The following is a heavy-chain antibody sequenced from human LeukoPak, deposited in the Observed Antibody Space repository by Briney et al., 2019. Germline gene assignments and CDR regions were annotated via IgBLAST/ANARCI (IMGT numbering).Heavy chain of an antibody. CDR1: GFSVSSNY. V-gene: IGHV3-53*01. Sequence: PGWALRLSFVSSGFSVSSNYLSGVRQAPGKGLDGVSVIYSGGRTYYADSLKGLFTISSDKSKNTLYTQMDSMRTEDTAVYYCASHDRGGAKVDSDYYYYMDVWGKGTAVTVSS. CDR2: IYSGGRT. CDR3: ASHDRGGAKVDSDYYYYMDV. J-gene: IGHJ6*03. D-gene: IGHD4-23*01.